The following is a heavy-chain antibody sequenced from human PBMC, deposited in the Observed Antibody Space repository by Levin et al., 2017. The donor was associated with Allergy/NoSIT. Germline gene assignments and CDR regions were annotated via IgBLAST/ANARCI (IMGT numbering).Heavy chain of an antibody. CDR1: GYTFTSYD. D-gene: IGHD2-15*01. J-gene: IGHJ5*02. CDR2: MNPNSGNT. V-gene: IGHV1-8*01. Sequence: GESLKISCKASGYTFTSYDINWVRQATGQGLEWMGWMNPNSGNTGYAQKFQGRVTMTRNTSISTAYMELSSLRSEDTAVYYCARGRRYCSGGSCFNWFDPWGQGTLVTVSS. CDR3: ARGRRYCSGGSCFNWFDP.